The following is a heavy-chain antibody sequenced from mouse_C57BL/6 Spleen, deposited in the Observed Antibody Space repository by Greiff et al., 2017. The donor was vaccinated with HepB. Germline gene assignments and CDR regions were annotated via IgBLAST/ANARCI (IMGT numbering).Heavy chain of an antibody. D-gene: IGHD1-1*01. CDR2: IDPETGGT. V-gene: IGHV1-15*01. CDR1: GYTFTDYE. J-gene: IGHJ3*01. Sequence: VKLVESGAELVRPGASVTLSCKASGYTFTDYEMHWVKQTPVHGLEWIGAIDPETGGTAYNQKFKGKAILTADKSSSTAYMELRSLTSEDSAVYYCTRWNYGSPAYWGQGTLVTVSA. CDR3: TRWNYGSPAY.